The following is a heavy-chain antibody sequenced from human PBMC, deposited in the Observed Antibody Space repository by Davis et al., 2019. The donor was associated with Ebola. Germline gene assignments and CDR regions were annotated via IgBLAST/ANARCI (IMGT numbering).Heavy chain of an antibody. D-gene: IGHD5-12*01. Sequence: MPSETLSLTCTVSGGSVSSGSYYWSWIRQPPGKGLEWIGYIYYSGSTNYNPSLKGRVTISVDTSKNQFSLKLSSVTAADTAVYYCAREYSGYDYYYYGMDVWGQGTTVTVSS. V-gene: IGHV4-61*01. CDR1: GGSVSSGSYY. CDR3: AREYSGYDYYYYGMDV. CDR2: IYYSGST. J-gene: IGHJ6*02.